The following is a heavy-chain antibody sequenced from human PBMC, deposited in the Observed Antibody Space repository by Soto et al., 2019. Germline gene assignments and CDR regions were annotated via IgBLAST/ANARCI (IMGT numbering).Heavy chain of an antibody. J-gene: IGHJ5*02. Sequence: QVQLVQSGAEVKKPGASVKVSCKASGYTFTSYDINWVRQATGQGLEWMGWMNPNSGNTGYAQKFQGRVTRTRNTSISTDYRELSSRRSEDTALYYCARGYEGHYDFWRFDPWGQGTLVTVSS. CDR2: MNPNSGNT. CDR3: ARGYEGHYDFWRFDP. D-gene: IGHD3-3*01. V-gene: IGHV1-8*01. CDR1: GYTFTSYD.